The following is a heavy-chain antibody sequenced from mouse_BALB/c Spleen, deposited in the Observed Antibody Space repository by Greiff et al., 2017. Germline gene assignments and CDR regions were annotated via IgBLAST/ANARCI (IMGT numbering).Heavy chain of an antibody. CDR3: TRGYYYGSSYGFAY. V-gene: IGHV1-5*01. J-gene: IGHJ3*01. D-gene: IGHD1-1*01. CDR2: IYPGNSDT. CDR1: GYTFTSYW. Sequence: EVKLVESGTVLARPGASVKMSCKASGYTFTSYWMHWVKQRPGQGLEWIGAIYPGNSDTSYNQKFKGKAKLTAVTSTSTAYMELSSLTNEDSAVYYCTRGYYYGSSYGFAYWGQGTLVTVSA.